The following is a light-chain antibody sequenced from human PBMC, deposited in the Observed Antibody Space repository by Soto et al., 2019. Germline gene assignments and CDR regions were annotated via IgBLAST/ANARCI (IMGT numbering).Light chain of an antibody. CDR1: QRLLHSNGNDF. V-gene: IGKV2-28*01. Sequence: EIVMTQSPPSLTVTPGEPASISCRSSQRLLHSNGNDFLDWYLQKPGQSPQLLIYLGFNRASVVPDRGSGSGVGPDFTLKISRVETEDVGVYYCMQALQAPYSFGQGTKLEIK. CDR2: LGF. CDR3: MQALQAPYS. J-gene: IGKJ2*01.